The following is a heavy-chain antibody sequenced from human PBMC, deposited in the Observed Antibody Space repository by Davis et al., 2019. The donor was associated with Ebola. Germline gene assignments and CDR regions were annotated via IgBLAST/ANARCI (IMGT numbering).Heavy chain of an antibody. CDR1: GFTFSSYG. CDR3: ARDRDPDSSGWYGRVDY. Sequence: GESLKISCAASGFTFSSYGMHWVRQAPGKGLEWVAVIWYDGSNKYYADSVKGRFTISRDNSKNTLYLQMNSLRAEDTAVYYCARDRDPDSSGWYGRVDYWGQGTLVTVSS. D-gene: IGHD6-19*01. J-gene: IGHJ4*02. CDR2: IWYDGSNK. V-gene: IGHV3-33*01.